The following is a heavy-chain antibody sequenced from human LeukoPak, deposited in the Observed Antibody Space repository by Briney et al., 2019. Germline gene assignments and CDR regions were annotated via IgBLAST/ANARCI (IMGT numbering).Heavy chain of an antibody. CDR1: GYTFTSYD. CDR2: MNPNSGNT. V-gene: IGHV1-8*01. Sequence: ASVKVSCKASGYTFTSYDINWVRQATGQGLERMGWMNPNSGNTGYAQKFQGRLTMTRDTSIRAAYMELSSLRSEDTAVYYCARETSGYYFLWGQGTLVTVSS. CDR3: ARETSGYYFL. J-gene: IGHJ4*02. D-gene: IGHD3-22*01.